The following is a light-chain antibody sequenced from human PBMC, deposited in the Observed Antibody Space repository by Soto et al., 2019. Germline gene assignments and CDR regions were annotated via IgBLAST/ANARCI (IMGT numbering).Light chain of an antibody. CDR2: GAS. J-gene: IGKJ4*01. CDR1: QSVSSN. V-gene: IGKV3D-15*01. Sequence: ETVMTQSPATLSVSPGDRATLSCRASQSVSSNLAWYHQKPGQAPRLLIYGASTRATGIPARFSASGSGTEFTLTISSLQSEDFAVYYCQQYNNWPLTFGGGTKVVIK. CDR3: QQYNNWPLT.